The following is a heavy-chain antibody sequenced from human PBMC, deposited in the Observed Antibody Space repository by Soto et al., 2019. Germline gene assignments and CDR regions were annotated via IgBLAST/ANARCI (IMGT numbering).Heavy chain of an antibody. CDR3: SRVGSGSSAHCDY. J-gene: IGHJ4*02. D-gene: IGHD1-26*01. CDR2: ISSSSSYI. Sequence: EVQLVESGGGRVKPGGSLRRSCAASGLTFSSYSMNLCRQAPGKGLEWVSSISSSSSYIYYADSVKGRFTISRDNAKNSLYLHMNSLRAEDTAVYYCSRVGSGSSAHCDYWGQGTLVTVSS. CDR1: GLTFSSYS. V-gene: IGHV3-21*01.